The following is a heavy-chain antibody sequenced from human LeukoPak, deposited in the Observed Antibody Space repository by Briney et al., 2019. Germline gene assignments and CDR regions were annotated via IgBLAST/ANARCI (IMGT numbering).Heavy chain of an antibody. CDR1: GFTFSSYS. CDR2: ISSSSSYI. CDR3: AREDFWSGYSIDY. V-gene: IGHV3-21*01. D-gene: IGHD3-3*01. J-gene: IGHJ4*02. Sequence: GSLRLSCADSGFTFSSYSMNWVRPAPGKGLEWVSSISSSSSYIYYADSVKGRFTISRDNAKNSLYLQMNSLRAEDTAVYYCAREDFWSGYSIDYWGQGTLVTVSS.